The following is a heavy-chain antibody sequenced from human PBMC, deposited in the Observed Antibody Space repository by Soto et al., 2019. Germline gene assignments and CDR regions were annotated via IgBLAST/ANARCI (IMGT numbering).Heavy chain of an antibody. CDR1: GGTFNNYA. Sequence: QVQLVQSGAEVKKPGSSVNVSCKASGGTFNNYAISWVRQAPGQGLEWMGGIIPIIGTADYAYKCQGRLAIGADESTGTTLMELSSLRSEDTDLYYCARGGVDVVATSAFDYWGQGTLVTVSS. J-gene: IGHJ4*02. CDR3: ARGGVDVVATSAFDY. V-gene: IGHV1-69*01. D-gene: IGHD5-12*01. CDR2: IIPIIGTA.